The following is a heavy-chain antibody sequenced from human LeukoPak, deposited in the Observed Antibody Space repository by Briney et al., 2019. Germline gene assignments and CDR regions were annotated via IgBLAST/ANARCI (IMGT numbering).Heavy chain of an antibody. CDR1: GYTFTDYY. CDR2: INPNRGGT. Sequence: ASVKVSCNGSGYTFTDYYMHWVRQAPGQGLEWMGWINPNRGGTNYAQKFQGRVTMTRDTSIRTVYMELSRLRSDDTAVYYCAILVSGPVGQYWGRGTLVTVSS. V-gene: IGHV1-2*02. D-gene: IGHD6-19*01. J-gene: IGHJ4*02. CDR3: AILVSGPVGQY.